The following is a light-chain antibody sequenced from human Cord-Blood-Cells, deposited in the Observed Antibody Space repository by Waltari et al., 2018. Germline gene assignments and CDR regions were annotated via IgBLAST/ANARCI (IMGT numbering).Light chain of an antibody. CDR3: QQSYSTPYT. CDR2: AAS. J-gene: IGKJ2*01. V-gene: IGKV1-39*01. Sequence: DIQMTQPPSSLSASVGDRVTITCRASQSISSYLNWYQQKPGKAPKLLIYAASSLQSGVRSRFSGSGSGTDFTLTISSLQPEDFATYYCQQSYSTPYTFGQGTKLEIK. CDR1: QSISSY.